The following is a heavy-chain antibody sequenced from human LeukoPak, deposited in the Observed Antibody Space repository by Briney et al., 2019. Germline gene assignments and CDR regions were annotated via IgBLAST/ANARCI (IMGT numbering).Heavy chain of an antibody. CDR2: MNPNSGNT. CDR3: ARKGSSSFYYYMDV. CDR1: GYTFTSYD. J-gene: IGHJ6*03. V-gene: IGHV1-8*01. Sequence: ASVEVSCKASGYTFTSYDINWVRQATEQGLEWMGWMNPNSGNTGYAQKFQGRVTMTRNTSISTAYMELSSLRSEDTAVYYCARKGSSSFYYYMDVWGKGTTVTVSS.